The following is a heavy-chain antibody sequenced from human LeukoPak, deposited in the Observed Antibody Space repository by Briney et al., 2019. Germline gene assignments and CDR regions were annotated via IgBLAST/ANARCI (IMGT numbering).Heavy chain of an antibody. J-gene: IGHJ4*02. Sequence: GESLKIYCKGSGYSFSSNWLGWVRPMPGKGLEWMGIIYPGDYHTRYSPSFQGQVTISADKSISPAYLQWSSLKSSDTAMYYCARGSGSYRIYDYWGQGTLVTVSS. V-gene: IGHV5-51*01. CDR3: ARGSGSYRIYDY. CDR2: IYPGDYHT. CDR1: GYSFSSNW. D-gene: IGHD1-26*01.